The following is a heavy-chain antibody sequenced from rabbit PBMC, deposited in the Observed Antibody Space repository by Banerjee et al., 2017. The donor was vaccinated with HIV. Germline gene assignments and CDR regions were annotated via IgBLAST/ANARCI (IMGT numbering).Heavy chain of an antibody. CDR2: SYISSGSA. J-gene: IGHJ4*01. V-gene: IGHV1S40*01. Sequence: QSSEESGGDLVQPGASLTLTCTASGFSFSSSYYMCWVRQAPGKGLEWIGYSYISSGSAAYASWAKGRFTISETSSTTVTLQMTSLTAADTATYFCARNYAGYGLTLNLWGQGTLVTVS. CDR1: GFSFSSSYY. CDR3: ARNYAGYGLTLNL. D-gene: IGHD7-1*01.